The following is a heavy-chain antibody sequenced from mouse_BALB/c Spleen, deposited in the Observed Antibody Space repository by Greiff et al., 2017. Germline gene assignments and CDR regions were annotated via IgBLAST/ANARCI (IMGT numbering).Heavy chain of an antibody. Sequence: EVQVVESGGDLVKPGGSLKLSCAASGFTFSSYGMSWVRQTPDKRLEWVATISSGGSYTYYPDSVKGRFTISRDNAKNTLYLQLSSLKSEDTAMYDGARITTVVAGGAWFAYWGQGTRVTVSA. V-gene: IGHV5-6*01. CDR2: ISSGGSYT. CDR1: GFTFSSYG. D-gene: IGHD1-1*01. J-gene: IGHJ3*01. CDR3: ARITTVVAGGAWFAY.